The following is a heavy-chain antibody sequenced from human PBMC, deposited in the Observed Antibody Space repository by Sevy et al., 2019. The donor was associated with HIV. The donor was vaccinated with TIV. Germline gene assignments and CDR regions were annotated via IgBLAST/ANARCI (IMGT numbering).Heavy chain of an antibody. CDR1: GGSFRGYY. CDR3: ARVGGSGYYSYFDY. D-gene: IGHD3-22*01. CDR2: INHSGST. Sequence: SETLSLTCAVYGGSFRGYYWSWIRQPPGKGLEWIGEINHSGSTNYNPSLKSRVTISVDTSKNHFSLKLSSVTAADTAVYYCARVGGSGYYSYFDYWGQGTLVTVSS. J-gene: IGHJ4*02. V-gene: IGHV4-34*01.